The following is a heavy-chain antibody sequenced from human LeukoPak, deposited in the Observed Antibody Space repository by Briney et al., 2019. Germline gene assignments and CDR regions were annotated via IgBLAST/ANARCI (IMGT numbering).Heavy chain of an antibody. J-gene: IGHJ4*02. CDR1: GFTFSSYS. CDR3: ARDPRGPTTYDSSARDSLDY. Sequence: PGRSLRLSCAASGFTFSSYSMHWVRKAPGKGLEWLAVILYDGSMQYYAESMKGRLTISRDNSRNTVYMQMSSLRTEDTAVYYCARDPRGPTTYDSSARDSLDYWGQGTLVTVSS. D-gene: IGHD3-22*01. V-gene: IGHV3-30*03. CDR2: ILYDGSMQ.